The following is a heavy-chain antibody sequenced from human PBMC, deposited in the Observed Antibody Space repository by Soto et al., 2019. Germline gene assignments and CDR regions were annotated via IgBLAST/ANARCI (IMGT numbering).Heavy chain of an antibody. J-gene: IGHJ3*02. Sequence: SVKVSCKASGGTFSSYTISWVRQAPGQGLEWMGRIIPILGIANNAQKFQGRVTITADKSTSTAYMELSSLRSEDTAVYYCARSGPPNYYYDSSGPGAFEIWGQGTMVTVSS. CDR1: GGTFSSYT. V-gene: IGHV1-69*02. CDR2: IIPILGIA. D-gene: IGHD3-22*01. CDR3: ARSGPPNYYYDSSGPGAFEI.